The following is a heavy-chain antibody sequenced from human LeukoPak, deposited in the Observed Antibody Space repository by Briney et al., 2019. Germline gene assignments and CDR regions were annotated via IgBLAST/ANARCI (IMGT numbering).Heavy chain of an antibody. CDR1: GYSLSELS. CDR2: FDREDDEA. V-gene: IGHV1-24*01. CDR3: AREGLYCSSTSCFRHNDY. D-gene: IGHD2-2*01. Sequence: ASVKVSCKVSGYSLSELSIHWVRQAPGKGLEWIGGFDREDDEAVYAQKLQGRVTMTTDTSTSTAYMELRSLRSDDTAVYYCAREGLYCSSTSCFRHNDYWGQGTLVTVSS. J-gene: IGHJ4*02.